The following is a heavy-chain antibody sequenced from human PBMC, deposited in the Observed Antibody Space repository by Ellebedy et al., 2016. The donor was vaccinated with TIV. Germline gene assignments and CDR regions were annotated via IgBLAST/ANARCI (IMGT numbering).Heavy chain of an antibody. D-gene: IGHD6-19*01. CDR3: ARARSSGRLHTPDY. Sequence: AASVKVSCKASGYTFSNYFMHWVRQAPGQGLEWMGIINPSGCSTTHAQKLQGRVTTTRDTFTSTVYMELGSLRSEDTAVYYCARARSSGRLHTPDYWGQGILVTVSS. CDR2: INPSGCST. CDR1: GYTFSNYF. V-gene: IGHV1-46*04. J-gene: IGHJ4*02.